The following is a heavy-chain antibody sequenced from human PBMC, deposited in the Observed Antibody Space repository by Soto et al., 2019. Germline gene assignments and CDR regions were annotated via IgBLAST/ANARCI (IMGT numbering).Heavy chain of an antibody. Sequence: GGFLRLSCAASGFTFSNAWMSWVRQAPGKGLEWVGRIKSKTDGGTTDYAAPVKGRFTISRDDSKNTLYLQMNSLKTEDTAVYYCTTDRMIVATKRNKAVAIGYWGQGTLVTVSS. CDR2: IKSKTDGGTT. V-gene: IGHV3-15*01. D-gene: IGHD5-12*01. CDR3: TTDRMIVATKRNKAVAIGY. CDR1: GFTFSNAW. J-gene: IGHJ4*02.